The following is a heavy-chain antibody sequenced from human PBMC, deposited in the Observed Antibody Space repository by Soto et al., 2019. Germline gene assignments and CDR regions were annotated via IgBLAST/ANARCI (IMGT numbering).Heavy chain of an antibody. Sequence: TLSLTCAVSGGSITSGGHAWSWIRQSPGQALEWIGYIYQGGSAFYNPSLKPRVTIFLDRSKNQFSLNLTSVTAADTAVYYCARSFYGVDLWGQGTPVT. CDR2: IYQGGSA. V-gene: IGHV4-30-2*06. CDR3: ARSFYGVDL. CDR1: GGSITSGGHA. J-gene: IGHJ6*02.